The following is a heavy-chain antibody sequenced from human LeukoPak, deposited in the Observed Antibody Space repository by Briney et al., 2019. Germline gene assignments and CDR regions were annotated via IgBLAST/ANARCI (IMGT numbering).Heavy chain of an antibody. D-gene: IGHD3-10*01. CDR2: FDPEDGKT. J-gene: IGHJ6*02. CDR1: GYTLTELS. Sequence: ASVKVSCKVSGYTLTELSMHWVRQAPGKGLEWMGGFDPEDGKTIYAQKFQGRVTMTEDTSTDTAYMELSSLRSEDTAVYYCATGKRITMVRGVLSLSYYYYYGMDVWGQGTTVTVSS. V-gene: IGHV1-24*01. CDR3: ATGKRITMVRGVLSLSYYYYYGMDV.